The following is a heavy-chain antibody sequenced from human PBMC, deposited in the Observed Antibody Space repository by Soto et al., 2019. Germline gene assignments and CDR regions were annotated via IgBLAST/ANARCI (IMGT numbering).Heavy chain of an antibody. CDR1: GYTFSSYY. V-gene: IGHV1-46*01. Sequence: ASVNVSCKASGYTFSSYYMHWVRQAPGQGLEWMGIINPSGGSTTYAQKFQGRVTMTRDTSTSTVYMELSSLTSEDTAVYYCARDPMGKWELLYGYYDYWGQ. CDR2: INPSGGST. D-gene: IGHD1-26*01. J-gene: IGHJ4*01. CDR3: ARDPMGKWELLYGYYDY.